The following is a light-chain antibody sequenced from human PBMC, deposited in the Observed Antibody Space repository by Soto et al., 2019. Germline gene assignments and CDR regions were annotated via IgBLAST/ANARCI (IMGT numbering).Light chain of an antibody. Sequence: EIVVTPSPVTLAGSPGERATLSCRASQSVSSNLAWYQQKPGQAPRLLIYGASTRATGIPARFSGSGSGTDFTLTISRLEPEDFAVYYCQQYGSPLTFGGGTKVDIK. CDR2: GAS. CDR3: QQYGSPLT. J-gene: IGKJ4*01. V-gene: IGKV3-15*01. CDR1: QSVSSN.